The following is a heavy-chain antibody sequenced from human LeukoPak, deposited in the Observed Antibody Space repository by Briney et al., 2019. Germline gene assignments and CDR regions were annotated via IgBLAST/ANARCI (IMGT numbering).Heavy chain of an antibody. CDR3: AKDKYGSGSYGMDV. CDR2: VSASGTST. J-gene: IGHJ6*02. CDR1: GFIFDSYG. V-gene: IGHV3-23*01. D-gene: IGHD3-10*01. Sequence: GGPLRLSCAASGFIFDSYGMTWVRQAPGKGLEWVSVVSASGTSTYYADSVKGRFTISRDNSKNTLYMQMNSLRAEDTAVYFCAKDKYGSGSYGMDVWGQGTTVTVSS.